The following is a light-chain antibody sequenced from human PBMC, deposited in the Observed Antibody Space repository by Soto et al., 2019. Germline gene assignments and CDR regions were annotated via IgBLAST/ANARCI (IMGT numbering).Light chain of an antibody. CDR1: QSVGST. V-gene: IGKV3-15*01. J-gene: IGKJ3*01. CDR3: QQYNDWPFT. Sequence: EIVMTQSPATLSVSPGERATLSCRASQSVGSTLAWYQQKPGQAPRLLIYGASTRATGIPARFSGSGSGTEFTLTISSLQSEDFAVYYCQQYNDWPFTFGPGTKVDIK. CDR2: GAS.